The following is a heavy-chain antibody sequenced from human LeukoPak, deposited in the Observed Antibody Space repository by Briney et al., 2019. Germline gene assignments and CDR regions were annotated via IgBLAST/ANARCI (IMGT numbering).Heavy chain of an antibody. D-gene: IGHD3-22*01. CDR1: GFTVSSNY. CDR3: ARGGYDSSGSYSQPFDY. CDR2: ISSSSSYT. V-gene: IGHV3-11*05. Sequence: GGSLRLSCAASGFTVSSNYMSWIRQAPGKGLEWVSYISSSSSYTNYADSVKGRFTISRDNAKNSLYLQMNSLRAEDTAVYYCARGGYDSSGSYSQPFDYWGQGTLVTVSS. J-gene: IGHJ4*02.